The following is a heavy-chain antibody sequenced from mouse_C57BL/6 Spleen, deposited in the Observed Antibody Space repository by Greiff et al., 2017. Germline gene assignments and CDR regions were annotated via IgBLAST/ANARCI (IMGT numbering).Heavy chain of an antibody. D-gene: IGHD4-1*02. CDR2: INPSSGYT. CDR1: GYTFTSYW. J-gene: IGHJ4*01. CDR3: APHNWPHYYALDY. Sequence: QVQLQQSGAELAKPGASVKLSCKASGYTFTSYWMRWVKQRPGQGLEWIGYINPSSGYTKYNQKFKDKATLTADKSSSTAYMQLSSLTYEDSAVYYCAPHNWPHYYALDYWGQGTSVTVSS. V-gene: IGHV1-7*01.